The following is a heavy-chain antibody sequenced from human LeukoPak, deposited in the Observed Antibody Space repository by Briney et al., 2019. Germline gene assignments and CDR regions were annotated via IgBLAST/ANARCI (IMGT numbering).Heavy chain of an antibody. J-gene: IGHJ4*02. V-gene: IGHV3-15*01. D-gene: IGHD3-10*01. Sequence: GGSLRLSCAASGFTFSNAWMSWVRQAPGKGLEWVGRIKSKTDGGTTDYAAPVRGRFTISRDDSKNTLYLQMNSLKTEDTAVYYCTTYILLSSFWEGTDNWGQGTLVTVSS. CDR1: GFTFSNAW. CDR3: TTYILLSSFWEGTDN. CDR2: IKSKTDGGTT.